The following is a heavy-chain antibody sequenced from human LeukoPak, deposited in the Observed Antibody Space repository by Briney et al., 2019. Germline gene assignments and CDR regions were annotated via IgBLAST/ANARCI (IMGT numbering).Heavy chain of an antibody. CDR2: ISAYNGST. D-gene: IGHD6-6*01. V-gene: IGHV1-18*01. Sequence: GASVKVSCKASGYTFTSYGISWVRQAPGQGLEWMGWISAYNGSTNYAQKLQGRVTMTTDTSTSTAYMELRSLRSDDTAVYYCARGGWVSEARPNNWFDPWGQGTLVTVSS. J-gene: IGHJ5*02. CDR1: GYTFTSYG. CDR3: ARGGWVSEARPNNWFDP.